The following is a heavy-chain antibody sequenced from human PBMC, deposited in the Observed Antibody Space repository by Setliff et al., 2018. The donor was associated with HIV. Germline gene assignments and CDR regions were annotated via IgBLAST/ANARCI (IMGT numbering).Heavy chain of an antibody. CDR2: ISRNGGST. CDR3: VRGDWNNGLDV. V-gene: IGHV3-20*01. D-gene: IGHD1-1*01. CDR1: GFSFDDYG. Sequence: SLRLSCAASGFSFDDYGMNWVRQVPGKGLEWVSAISRNGGSTAYADSVKGRFTISRDNAKNSLYLQMNSLRAEDTGLYHCVRGDWNNGLDVWGQGTTVTVSS. J-gene: IGHJ6*02.